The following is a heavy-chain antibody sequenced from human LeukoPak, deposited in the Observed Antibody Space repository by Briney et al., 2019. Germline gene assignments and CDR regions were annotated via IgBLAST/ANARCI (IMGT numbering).Heavy chain of an antibody. Sequence: VASVKVSCRASGYTFTSYGISWVRQAPGQGLEWMGWISAYNGNTNYAQKLQGRVTMTTDTSTSTAYMELRSLRSDDTAVYYCARGYCSGDSCYPSSLGMDVWGKGTTVTVSS. CDR2: ISAYNGNT. J-gene: IGHJ6*04. CDR3: ARGYCSGDSCYPSSLGMDV. V-gene: IGHV1-18*04. CDR1: GYTFTSYG. D-gene: IGHD2-15*01.